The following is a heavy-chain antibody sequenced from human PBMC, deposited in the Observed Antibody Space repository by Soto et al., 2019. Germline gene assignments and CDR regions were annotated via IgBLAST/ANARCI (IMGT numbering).Heavy chain of an antibody. CDR1: GFTFSNAW. CDR3: TTRKYSSGWGHAFDI. Sequence: EVQLVESGGGLVKPGGSLRLSCAASGFTFSNAWMSWVRQAPGKGLEWVGRIKSKTDGGTTDYAAPVKGRLTISRDDSKNTLYLQMNSLKTEDTAVYYCTTRKYSSGWGHAFDIWGQGTMVTVSS. D-gene: IGHD6-19*01. CDR2: IKSKTDGGTT. J-gene: IGHJ3*02. V-gene: IGHV3-15*01.